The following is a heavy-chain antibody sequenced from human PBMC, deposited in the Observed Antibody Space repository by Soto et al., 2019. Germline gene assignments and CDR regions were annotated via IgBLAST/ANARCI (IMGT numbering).Heavy chain of an antibody. J-gene: IGHJ3*01. CDR1: GFTFGDYE. Sequence: QVQLVESGGGLVQPGGFLRLSCAASGFTFGDYEMSWIRQAAGKGPEWVSILSRSGNTIYYADSVKGRFSLSRDNAENSLYLQMESLRVEDTATYFFARSIGWYEADAFDLRCQGTMVTVSA. CDR3: ARSIGWYEADAFDL. D-gene: IGHD6-19*01. CDR2: LSRSGNTI. V-gene: IGHV3-11*01.